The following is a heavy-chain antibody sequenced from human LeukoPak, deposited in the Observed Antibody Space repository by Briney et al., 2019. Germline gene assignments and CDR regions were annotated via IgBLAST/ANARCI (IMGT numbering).Heavy chain of an antibody. Sequence: ASVKVCFKAAGYTFTSYGLSLVRQAPGQGLEWMGWISTEYDNTNYAQKRQGRVTVTTDTSTSTAYMELRSLRSDDTAVYYCARDTKYSDSSPGDAYNYYIDAWGQGTTVTVSS. J-gene: IGHJ6*03. CDR2: ISTEYDNT. D-gene: IGHD6-6*01. CDR3: ARDTKYSDSSPGDAYNYYIDA. V-gene: IGHV1-18*01. CDR1: GYTFTSYG.